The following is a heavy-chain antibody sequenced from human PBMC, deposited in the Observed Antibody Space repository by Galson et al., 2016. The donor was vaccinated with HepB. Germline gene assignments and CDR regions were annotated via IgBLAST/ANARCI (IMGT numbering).Heavy chain of an antibody. V-gene: IGHV3-15*07. J-gene: IGHJ6*02. CDR3: TTAHGGDYYYAMDV. CDR2: IRSRAGGGTT. CDR1: GFTSTNTW. D-gene: IGHD3-16*01. Sequence: SLRLSCAASGFTSTNTWMNWVRQAPGKGLEWVGRIRSRAGGGTTDYAAPVQGRFTVARDDSKKTLYLQMNSLPTDDTAVYFCTTAHGGDYYYAMDVWGHGTPVTVSS.